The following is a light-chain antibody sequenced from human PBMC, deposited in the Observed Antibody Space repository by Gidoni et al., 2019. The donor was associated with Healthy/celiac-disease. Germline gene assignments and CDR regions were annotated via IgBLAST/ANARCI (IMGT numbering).Light chain of an antibody. Sequence: DIVLTQSPATLSLSPGERATLSCRASQSVSSYLAWYQQKPGQTPRLLIYDASNRATGIPARFSGSGSGTDFTLTISSREPEDVAVYYCQQRSNWPLTFGGGTKVEIK. CDR2: DAS. V-gene: IGKV3-11*01. CDR3: QQRSNWPLT. J-gene: IGKJ4*02. CDR1: QSVSSY.